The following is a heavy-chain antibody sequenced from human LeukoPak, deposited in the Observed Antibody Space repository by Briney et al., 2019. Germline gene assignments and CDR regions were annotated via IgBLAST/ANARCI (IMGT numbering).Heavy chain of an antibody. Sequence: KPSDTLSLTCAVYGGSFSGYYWSWIRQPPGKGLEWIGEINHSGSTNYNPSLKSRVTISVDTSKNQFSLKMSSVTAEDTAVYYCARGLPKRGAFLTGYYYFDYWGQGTLVTVSS. J-gene: IGHJ4*02. V-gene: IGHV4-34*01. CDR2: INHSGST. CDR3: ARGLPKRGAFLTGYYYFDY. CDR1: GGSFSGYY. D-gene: IGHD3-9*01.